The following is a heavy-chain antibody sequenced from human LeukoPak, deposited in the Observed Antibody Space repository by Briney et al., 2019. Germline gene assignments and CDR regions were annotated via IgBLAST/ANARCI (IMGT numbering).Heavy chain of an antibody. V-gene: IGHV3-74*01. CDR1: GFTLSSYR. J-gene: IGHJ6*03. D-gene: IGHD3-22*01. Sequence: GGSLRLSCAASGFTLSSYRMHWVRQAPGKGLVWVSRINSDGSSTSYADSVKGRFTISRDNAKNTLYLQMNSLRAEDTAVYYCARGDDSSGYYYIYYYYYMDVWGKGTTVTISS. CDR2: INSDGSST. CDR3: ARGDDSSGYYYIYYYYYMDV.